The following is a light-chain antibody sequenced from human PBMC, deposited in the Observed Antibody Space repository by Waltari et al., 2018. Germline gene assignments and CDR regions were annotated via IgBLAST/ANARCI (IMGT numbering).Light chain of an antibody. CDR3: QQPYDTPWA. CDR1: QSILTY. Sequence: DIQMTQSPSSLSASVGDTVTITCRESQSILTYLNWYQHKPGRAPKLLIYGASNLQGGVPSRFTGSGSGTDFTLTITSLHPEDFATYYCQQPYDTPWAFGPGTKLQIK. J-gene: IGKJ1*01. V-gene: IGKV1-39*01. CDR2: GAS.